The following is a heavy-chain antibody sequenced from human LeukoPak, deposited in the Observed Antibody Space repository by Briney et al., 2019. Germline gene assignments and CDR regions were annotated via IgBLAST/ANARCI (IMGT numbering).Heavy chain of an antibody. CDR1: GFTFSTYT. J-gene: IGHJ3*02. CDR3: ATYSGLGAFDI. D-gene: IGHD1-26*01. V-gene: IGHV3-21*01. CDR2: ITSSSNYI. Sequence: GGSLRLSCAASGFTFSTYTMNWVRQAPGKGLEWVSSITSSSNYIYYADSVKGRFTISRDNAKNSLYLQMSSLRAEDTAVYYCATYSGLGAFDIWGQGTMVTVSS.